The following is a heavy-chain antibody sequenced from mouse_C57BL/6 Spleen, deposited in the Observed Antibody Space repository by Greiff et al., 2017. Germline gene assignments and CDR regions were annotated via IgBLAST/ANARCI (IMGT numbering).Heavy chain of an antibody. J-gene: IGHJ2*01. Sequence: LQESGAELVKPGASVKLSCKASGYTFTSYWMQWVKQRPGQGLEWIGEIDPSDSYTNYNQKFKGKATLTVDTSSSTAYMQLSSLTSEDSAVYYCARSGTTVVAPSYWGQGTTLTVSS. D-gene: IGHD1-1*01. CDR2: IDPSDSYT. CDR1: GYTFTSYW. CDR3: ARSGTTVVAPSY. V-gene: IGHV1-50*01.